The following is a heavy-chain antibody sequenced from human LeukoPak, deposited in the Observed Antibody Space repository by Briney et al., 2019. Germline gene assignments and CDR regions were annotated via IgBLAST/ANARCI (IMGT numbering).Heavy chain of an antibody. D-gene: IGHD6-19*01. CDR2: ISASGSSA. Sequence: GGSLRLSCAASGFTLSNYALTWVRQAPGMGLEWVSVISASGSSAYYADSVKGRFTISRDSSKNTLHLQMSSLRAEDTAVYYCATVSRQWLALGSDYWGQGTLVTVSS. J-gene: IGHJ4*02. CDR1: GFTLSNYA. CDR3: ATVSRQWLALGSDY. V-gene: IGHV3-23*01.